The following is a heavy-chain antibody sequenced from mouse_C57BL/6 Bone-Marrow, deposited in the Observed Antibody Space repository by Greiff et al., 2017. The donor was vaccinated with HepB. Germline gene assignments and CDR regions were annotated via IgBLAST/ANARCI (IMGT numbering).Heavy chain of an antibody. CDR1: GYTFTSYW. V-gene: IGHV1-64*01. CDR2: IHPNSGST. Sequence: VQLQQPGAELVKPGASVKLSCKASGYTFTSYWMHWVKQRPGQGLEWIGMIHPNSGSTNYNEKFKSKATLTVDKSSSTAYMQLSSLTSEDSAVYYCARSHHYYGTLYWYVDVWGTGTTVTVTS. D-gene: IGHD1-1*01. J-gene: IGHJ1*03. CDR3: ARSHHYYGTLYWYVDV.